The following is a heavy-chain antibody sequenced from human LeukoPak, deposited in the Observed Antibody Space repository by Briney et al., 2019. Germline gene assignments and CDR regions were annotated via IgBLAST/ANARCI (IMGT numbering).Heavy chain of an antibody. CDR2: IYYSGST. D-gene: IGHD4-17*01. CDR3: ARDLDTTVTMKGMDV. Sequence: SETLSLTCTVSGGSISSNSYYWGWIRQPPGKGLKWIGSIYYSGSTYYNPSLKSRVTISVDTSKNQFSLKLNSVTAADTAVYYCARDLDTTVTMKGMDVWGKGTTVTVSS. V-gene: IGHV4-39*02. CDR1: GGSISSNSYY. J-gene: IGHJ6*04.